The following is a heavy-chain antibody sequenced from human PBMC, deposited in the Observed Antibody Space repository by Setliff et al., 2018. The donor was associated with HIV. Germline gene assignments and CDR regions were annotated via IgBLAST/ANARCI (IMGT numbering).Heavy chain of an antibody. CDR1: GGTFSSYT. V-gene: IGHV1-69*13. J-gene: IGHJ5*02. D-gene: IGHD3-22*01. CDR2: IVPIFGTT. CDR3: ARGDHDNSGHYYVWWFDP. Sequence: SVKVSCKASGGTFSSYTISWVRQAPGQGLEWMGGIVPIFGTTKSAQKFQGRVTITADESTSTAYMELNGLRSEDTAVYYCARGDHDNSGHYYVWWFDPWGQGTLVTVSS.